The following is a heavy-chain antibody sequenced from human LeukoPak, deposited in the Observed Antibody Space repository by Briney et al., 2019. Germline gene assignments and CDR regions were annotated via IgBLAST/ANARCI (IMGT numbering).Heavy chain of an antibody. CDR2: ISSSSSYI. V-gene: IGHV3-21*01. CDR3: AREGPTGYFDY. J-gene: IGHJ4*02. D-gene: IGHD3-9*01. CDR1: GFTFSSYS. Sequence: GGSLRLSCATSGFTFSSYSMNWVRQAPGKGLEWVSSISSSSSYIYYADSVKGRFTISRDNAKNSLYLQMNSLRAEDTAVYYCAREGPTGYFDYWGQGTLVTVSS.